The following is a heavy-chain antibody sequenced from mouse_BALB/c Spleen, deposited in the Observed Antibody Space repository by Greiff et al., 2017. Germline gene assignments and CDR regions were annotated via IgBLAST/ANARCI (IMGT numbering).Heavy chain of an antibody. CDR3: TRDAPYGNYVDYYAMDY. J-gene: IGHJ4*01. CDR2: ISSGGSYT. D-gene: IGHD2-1*01. V-gene: IGHV5-6-4*01. Sequence: EVMLVESGGGLVKPGGSLKLSCAASGFTFSSYTMSWVRQTPEKRLEWVATISSGGSYTYYPDSVKGRFTISRDNAKNTLYLQMSSLKSEDTAMYYCTRDAPYGNYVDYYAMDYWGQGTSVTVSS. CDR1: GFTFSSYT.